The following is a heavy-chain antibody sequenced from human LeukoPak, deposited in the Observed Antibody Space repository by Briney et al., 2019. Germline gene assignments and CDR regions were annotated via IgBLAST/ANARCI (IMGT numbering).Heavy chain of an antibody. V-gene: IGHV3-30*18. J-gene: IGHJ4*02. CDR1: GFTFSNYG. CDR2: ISYHGGNK. D-gene: IGHD3-22*01. CDR3: AKAPHYSDSSGYPDY. Sequence: GGSLRLSCAASGFTFSNYGMHWVRQAPGKGLEWVAAISYHGGNKYYTDSVKGRFTISRDNSKNTLYLQMSSLRAEDTAVYYCAKAPHYSDSSGYPDYWGQGTLVTVSS.